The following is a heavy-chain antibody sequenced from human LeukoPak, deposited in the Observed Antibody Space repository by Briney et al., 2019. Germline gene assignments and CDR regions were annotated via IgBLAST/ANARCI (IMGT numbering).Heavy chain of an antibody. CDR2: ISAYNGNT. CDR1: GYTFTSYG. CDR3: ARVLRYFDWPTRAGY. J-gene: IGHJ4*02. D-gene: IGHD3-9*01. V-gene: IGHV1-18*01. Sequence: GASVKVSCKASGYTFTSYGISWVRQAPGQGLEWMGWISAYNGNTSYAQKLQGRVTMTTDTSTSTAYMELRSLRSDDTAVYYCARVLRYFDWPTRAGYWGQGTLVTVSS.